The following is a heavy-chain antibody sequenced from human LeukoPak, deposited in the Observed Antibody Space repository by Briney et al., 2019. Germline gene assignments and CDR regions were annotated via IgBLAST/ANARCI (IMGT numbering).Heavy chain of an antibody. CDR1: GFTFRSYA. D-gene: IGHD1-26*01. J-gene: IGHJ5*02. CDR3: AKDFGTGGSYRFDP. Sequence: HPGGSLRLSCAASGFTFRSYAMSWVRQAPGKGLEWVSAISGSGGSTYYADSVKGRFTISRDNSRNTLYLQMNSLRAEDTAVYYCAKDFGTGGSYRFDPWGQGTLVTVSS. V-gene: IGHV3-23*01. CDR2: ISGSGGST.